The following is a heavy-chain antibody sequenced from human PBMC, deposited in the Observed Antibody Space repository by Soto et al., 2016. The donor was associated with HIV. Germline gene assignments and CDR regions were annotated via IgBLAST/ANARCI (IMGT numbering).Heavy chain of an antibody. V-gene: IGHV3-53*02. CDR1: GFTVSSNY. J-gene: IGHJ4*02. D-gene: IGHD3-10*01. Sequence: EVQLVETGGGLIQPGGSLRLSCAASGFTVSSNYMSWVRQAPGKGQEWVSVIYSGGSTYYADSVKGRFTISRDNSKNTLYLQMNSLRAEDTAVYYCARDPGYGSGSYSVPYWGQGTLVTVSS. CDR2: IYSGGST. CDR3: ARDPGYGSGSYSVPY.